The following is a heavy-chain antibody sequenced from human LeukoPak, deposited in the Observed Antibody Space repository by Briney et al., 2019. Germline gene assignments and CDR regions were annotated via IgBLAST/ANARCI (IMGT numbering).Heavy chain of an antibody. CDR2: IYYSGST. V-gene: IGHV4-59*01. CDR3: ATEGIVGATRGAVAFDI. J-gene: IGHJ3*02. CDR1: GGSISSYY. Sequence: SETLSLTCTVSGGSISSYYWSWIRQPPGKGLEWIGYIYYSGSTNYNPSLKSRVTISVDTSKNQFSLKLSSVTAADTAVYYCATEGIVGATRGAVAFDIWGQGKMVTVSS. D-gene: IGHD1-26*01.